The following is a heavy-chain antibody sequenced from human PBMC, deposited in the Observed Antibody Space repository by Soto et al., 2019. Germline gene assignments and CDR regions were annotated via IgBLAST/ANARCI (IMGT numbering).Heavy chain of an antibody. V-gene: IGHV3-23*01. D-gene: IGHD6-6*01. Sequence: AGSLRLSFAASGFTFSSYAMTWVRQAPGKGLEGVSAISGSAGSTYYADSVKGRFTISRDNSKNTLYLQMNSLRADDTAVYHCAKSPPYSSPFYFDYWAQGTLVTVSS. CDR1: GFTFSSYA. CDR3: AKSPPYSSPFYFDY. CDR2: ISGSAGST. J-gene: IGHJ4*02.